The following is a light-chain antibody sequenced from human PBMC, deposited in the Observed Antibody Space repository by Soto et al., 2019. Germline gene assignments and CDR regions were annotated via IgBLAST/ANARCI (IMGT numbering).Light chain of an antibody. J-gene: IGLJ1*01. CDR3: QSYDRSLRGYV. CDR2: GNT. V-gene: IGLV1-40*01. CDR1: SSNIGSGYD. Sequence: QSALTQPPSVSGAPGQRVTISCTGTSSNIGSGYDVHWYQHLPDTAPKLLIYGNTIRPSGVPDRFSGSKSGTSASLAITGLQAEDEADYYCQSYDRSLRGYVFGTGTKVTVL.